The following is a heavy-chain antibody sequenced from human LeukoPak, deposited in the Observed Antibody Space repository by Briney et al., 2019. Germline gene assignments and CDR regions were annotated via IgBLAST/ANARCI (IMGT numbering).Heavy chain of an antibody. CDR2: INHSGST. CDR1: SGSFSGYY. J-gene: IGHJ3*02. CDR3: ASFGGFTIDAFDI. D-gene: IGHD2-15*01. Sequence: SETLSLTCAVYSGSFSGYYWSWIRQPPGKGLEWIGEINHSGSTNYNPSLKSRVTISVDTSKNQFSLKLSSVTAADTAVYYCASFGGFTIDAFDIWGQGAMVTVSS. V-gene: IGHV4-34*01.